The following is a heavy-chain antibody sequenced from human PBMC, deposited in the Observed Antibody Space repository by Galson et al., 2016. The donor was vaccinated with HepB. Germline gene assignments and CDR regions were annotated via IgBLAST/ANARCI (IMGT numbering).Heavy chain of an antibody. Sequence: SLRLSCAASRFTFSRYGMHWVRQAPGKGLEWVAGIWYDGSNKYYADSVKGRFTISRDNSKNTLYLQMNSLRAEDTAVYYCAKDKSGAVAGIGRLDHWGQGTLVSVSS. CDR1: RFTFSRYG. CDR2: IWYDGSNK. V-gene: IGHV3-33*06. J-gene: IGHJ4*02. D-gene: IGHD6-13*01. CDR3: AKDKSGAVAGIGRLDH.